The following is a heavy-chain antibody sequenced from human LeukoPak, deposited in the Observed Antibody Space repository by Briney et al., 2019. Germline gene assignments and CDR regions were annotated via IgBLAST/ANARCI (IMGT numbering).Heavy chain of an antibody. CDR1: GFTFSSNY. CDR3: ARVPVDSSSWAFDY. Sequence: GGSLRLSCAASGFTFSSNYMSWVRQAPGKGVEWVSVIYSGGSTYYSDSVKGRFTISRDNYKNTMYHKKNSLRAEDTAVYYCARVPVDSSSWAFDYWGQGTLVTVSS. J-gene: IGHJ4*02. CDR2: IYSGGST. D-gene: IGHD6-13*01. V-gene: IGHV3-66*02.